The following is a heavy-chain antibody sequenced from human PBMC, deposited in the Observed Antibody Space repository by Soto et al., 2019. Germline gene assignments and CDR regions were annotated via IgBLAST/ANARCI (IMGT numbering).Heavy chain of an antibody. J-gene: IGHJ4*02. V-gene: IGHV3-23*01. CDR3: VKDGAINLNRDTQNFDY. CDR2: XXXXXXNX. Sequence: RXXCAASGFTFSSYAMNWVRQAPAKGLEWXXXXXXXXXNXXXEEXXKGXXXXXXXKXXXKXXXQMNRLREEDTAVYYCVKDGAINLNRDTQNFDYWGQGNLVTVSS. CDR1: GFTFSSYA. D-gene: IGHD2-21*01.